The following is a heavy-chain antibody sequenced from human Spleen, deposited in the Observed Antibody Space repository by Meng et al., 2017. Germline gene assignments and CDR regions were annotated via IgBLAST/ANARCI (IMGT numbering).Heavy chain of an antibody. V-gene: IGHV3-9*01. CDR2: ISWNSGSI. D-gene: IGHD2-2*01. J-gene: IGHJ6*02. CDR3: ANSMGEKGGMDV. CDR1: GFTFDDYA. Sequence: GGSLRLSCAASGFTFDDYAMHWARQAPGKGLEWVPGISWNSGSIGYADSVKGRFTISRANAKNSLYLQMNSLRAEDTALYYCANSMGEKGGMDVWGQGTRVTVSS.